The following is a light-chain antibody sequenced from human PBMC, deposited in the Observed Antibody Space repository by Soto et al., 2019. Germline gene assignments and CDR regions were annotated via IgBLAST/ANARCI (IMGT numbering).Light chain of an antibody. CDR1: QGINNY. J-gene: IGKJ1*01. Sequence: DIQMTQSPSSLSASVGDRVTLTCRASQGINNYLAWYQQKPGKAPNLLIYAASTLQSGVPSRFSGSGSGTYFTLTISSLQPEDVATYYWQKYNSAPKTFGQGTKVEIK. V-gene: IGKV1-27*01. CDR3: QKYNSAPKT. CDR2: AAS.